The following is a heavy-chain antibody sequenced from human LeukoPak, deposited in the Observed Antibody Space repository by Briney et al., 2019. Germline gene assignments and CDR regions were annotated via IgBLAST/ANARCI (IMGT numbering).Heavy chain of an antibody. D-gene: IGHD6-6*01. CDR3: ARAGQLVVYYYMDV. V-gene: IGHV3-7*01. Sequence: PGGSLRLSCTASGFTFGDYAMSWFRQAPGKGLEWVANIKQDGSEKYYVDSVKGRFTISRDNAKNSLYLQMNSLRAEDTAVYYCARAGQLVVYYYMDVWGKGTTVTVSS. CDR1: GFTFGDYA. J-gene: IGHJ6*03. CDR2: IKQDGSEK.